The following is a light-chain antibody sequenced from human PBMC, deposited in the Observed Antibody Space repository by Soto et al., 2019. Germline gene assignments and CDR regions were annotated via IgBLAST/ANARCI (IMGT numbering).Light chain of an antibody. CDR1: GSDVGTYNL. V-gene: IGLV2-23*02. J-gene: IGLJ2*01. CDR2: EVT. Sequence: QSVLTQPASVSGSPGQSITISCTAAGSDVGTYNLVSWYQQHPGKAPKLVIYEVTKRPSEASNRFSGSKSGNTASLTFSALQAEDEADYYCCSYTRSDTVVFGGGTNVTVL. CDR3: CSYTRSDTVV.